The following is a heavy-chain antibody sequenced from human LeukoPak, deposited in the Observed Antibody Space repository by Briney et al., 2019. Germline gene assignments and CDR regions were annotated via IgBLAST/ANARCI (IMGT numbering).Heavy chain of an antibody. D-gene: IGHD3-22*01. V-gene: IGHV3-64D*09. CDR1: EFSFSRYA. Sequence: GGSLRLSCSASEFSFSRYAMHWVRQGPGKGLEHVSTISSNGASTYYADSAKGRFTISRDSSKNTLYLQLSSLSAEDTAVYYCVKGGYYDSSGFPEYFQDWGQGTLVSASS. CDR3: VKGGYYDSSGFPEYFQD. CDR2: ISSNGAST. J-gene: IGHJ1*01.